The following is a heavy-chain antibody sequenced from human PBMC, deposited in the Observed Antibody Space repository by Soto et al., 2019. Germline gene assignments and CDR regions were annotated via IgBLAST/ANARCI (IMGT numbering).Heavy chain of an antibody. CDR3: ARGQFHHVSNYYYALDV. CDR1: GGTFSSYA. Sequence: QVQLVQSGAEVKKPGSSVKVSCKASGGTFSSYAISWVRQAPGQGLEWMGGFIPMFNRPHSARKFQGRVTITEDESTSTVYMDLSSLRSEDTAVYYCARGQFHHVSNYYYALDVWGQGTTVTVSS. V-gene: IGHV1-69*01. CDR2: FIPMFNRP. J-gene: IGHJ6*02.